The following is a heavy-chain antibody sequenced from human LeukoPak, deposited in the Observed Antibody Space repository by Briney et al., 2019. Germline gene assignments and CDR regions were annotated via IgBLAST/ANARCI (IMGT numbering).Heavy chain of an antibody. CDR2: ISYDGSNK. CDR1: GFTFSSYA. Sequence: GRSLRLSCAASGFTFSSYAMHWVRQAPGKGLEWVAVISYDGSNKYYADSVKGRFTISRDNSKNTPYLQMNSLRAEDTAVYYCARDGGYCSGGSCYSYYYYGMDVWGKGTTVTVSS. D-gene: IGHD2-15*01. V-gene: IGHV3-30*04. J-gene: IGHJ6*04. CDR3: ARDGGYCSGGSCYSYYYYGMDV.